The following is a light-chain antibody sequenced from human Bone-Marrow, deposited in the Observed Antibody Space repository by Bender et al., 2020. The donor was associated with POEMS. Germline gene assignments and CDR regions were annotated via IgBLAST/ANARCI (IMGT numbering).Light chain of an antibody. J-gene: IGLJ2*01. CDR2: EDS. V-gene: IGLV3-10*01. CDR3: FSTDISGYQRL. Sequence: SYELIQPPSVSVSPGQTARITCSGDALPKKYAYWYQQKSGQAPVMVIYEDSKRPSGIPQRFSASSSGTMATLTISGAQVEDEADYYCFSTDISGYQRLFGGGTRPTVL. CDR1: ALPKKY.